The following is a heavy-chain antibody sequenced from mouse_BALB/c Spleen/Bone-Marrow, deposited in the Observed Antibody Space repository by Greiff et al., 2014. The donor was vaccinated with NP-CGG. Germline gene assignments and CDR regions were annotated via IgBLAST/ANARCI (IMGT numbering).Heavy chain of an antibody. J-gene: IGHJ3*01. CDR2: ISSGSNTI. Sequence: EVHLVESGGGLVQPGGSRKLSCAASGFTFNNFGMHWVRQAPEKGLEWVAYISSGSNTIYYADTMKGRFTISRDNPKNTLFLQMTSLRSEDTAKYYCARGGSLPGGFAYWGQGTLVTVSA. D-gene: IGHD6-2*01. V-gene: IGHV5-17*02. CDR3: ARGGSLPGGFAY. CDR1: GFTFNNFG.